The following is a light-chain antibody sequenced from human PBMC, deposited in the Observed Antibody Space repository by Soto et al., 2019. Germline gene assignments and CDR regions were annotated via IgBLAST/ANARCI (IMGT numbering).Light chain of an antibody. CDR3: AAWDDSLNGPV. Sequence: QSVLTQPPSASWTPGQRVTISCSGSSSNIGSNTVNWYQQLPGTAPKLLIYSNNQRPSGVPDRFSGSKSGTSASLAISGLQSEDEADYYCAAWDDSLNGPVFGTGTKVTV. V-gene: IGLV1-44*01. J-gene: IGLJ1*01. CDR1: SSNIGSNT. CDR2: SNN.